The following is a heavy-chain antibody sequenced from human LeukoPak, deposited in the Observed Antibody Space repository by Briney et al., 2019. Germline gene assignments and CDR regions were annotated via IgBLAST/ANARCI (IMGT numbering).Heavy chain of an antibody. D-gene: IGHD5-18*01. CDR3: AREEWIQPDHSDAFDI. J-gene: IGHJ3*02. CDR2: INPNSGGT. CDR1: GYTFTGYY. V-gene: IGHV1-2*06. Sequence: GASVKVSCKASGYTFTGYYMHWVRQAPGQGLEWMGRINPNSGGTNYAQKFQGGVTMTRDTSISTAYMELSRLRSDDTAVYYCAREEWIQPDHSDAFDIWGQGTMVTVSS.